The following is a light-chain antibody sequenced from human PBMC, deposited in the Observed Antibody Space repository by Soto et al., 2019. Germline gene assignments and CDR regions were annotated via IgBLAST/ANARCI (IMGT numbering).Light chain of an antibody. CDR1: QSVSSSY. CDR3: QQYGSSPLT. V-gene: IGKV3-20*01. Sequence: EIVLTQSPGTLSLSPGERATLSCRASQSVSSSYLAWYQQKPGQAPSPLIYGASSRAIGNPDRFSGSWSGTVFTLIISRLGPEDSVLYYWQQYGSSPLTFGQGTKVEIK. CDR2: GAS. J-gene: IGKJ1*01.